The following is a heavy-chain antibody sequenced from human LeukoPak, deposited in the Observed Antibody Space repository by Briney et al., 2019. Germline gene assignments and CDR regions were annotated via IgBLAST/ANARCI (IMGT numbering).Heavy chain of an antibody. J-gene: IGHJ4*02. Sequence: GASVKVSCKASGYTFTDYYMHWVQQAPGKGLEWMGRVDPEDGETIYAEKFQGRVTITADTSTDTAYMELSSLRSEDTAVYYCATGQTPYRSSSGDYWGQGTLVTVSS. CDR1: GYTFTDYY. V-gene: IGHV1-69-2*01. D-gene: IGHD6-6*01. CDR3: ATGQTPYRSSSGDY. CDR2: VDPEDGET.